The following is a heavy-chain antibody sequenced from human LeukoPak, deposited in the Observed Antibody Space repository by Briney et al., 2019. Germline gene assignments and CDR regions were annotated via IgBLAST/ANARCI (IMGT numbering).Heavy chain of an antibody. J-gene: IGHJ4*02. CDR2: IYYSGST. CDR3: ARDSTEGSGPIDY. V-gene: IGHV4-4*02. D-gene: IGHD2-15*01. Sequence: PGGSLRLSCAASGFTFSNAWMSWVRQAPGKGPEWIGSIYYSGSTYYNPSLKSRVTISVDTSKNQFSLKVSSVTAADTAVYYCARDSTEGSGPIDYWGQGTLVTVSS. CDR1: GFTFSNAW.